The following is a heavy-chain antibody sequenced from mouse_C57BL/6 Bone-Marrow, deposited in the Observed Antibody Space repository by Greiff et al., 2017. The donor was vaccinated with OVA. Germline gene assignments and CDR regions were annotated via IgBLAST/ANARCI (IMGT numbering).Heavy chain of an antibody. V-gene: IGHV1-74*01. CDR1: GYTFTSYW. CDR2: IHPSDSDT. CDR3: AIKGHYYGSSHYAMDY. D-gene: IGHD1-1*01. Sequence: QVQLQQPGAELVKPGASVKVSCKASGYTFTSYWMHWVKQRPGQGLEWIGRIHPSDSDTNYNQKFKGKATLTVDKSSSTAYMQLSSLTSEDSAVYYCAIKGHYYGSSHYAMDYWGQGTSVTVSS. J-gene: IGHJ4*01.